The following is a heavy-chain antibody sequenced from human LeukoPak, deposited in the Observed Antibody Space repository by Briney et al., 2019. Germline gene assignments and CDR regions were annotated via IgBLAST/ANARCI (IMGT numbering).Heavy chain of an antibody. CDR3: AGDSGGIPYYYGMDV. D-gene: IGHD2-15*01. CDR2: IYYSGST. CDR1: GGSISSYY. Sequence: SETLSLTCTVSGGSISSYYWSWIRQPPGKGLEWIGYIYYSGSTNYNPSLKSRVTISVDTSKNQFSLKLSSVTAADTAVYYCAGDSGGIPYYYGMDVWGQGTTVTVSS. J-gene: IGHJ6*02. V-gene: IGHV4-59*01.